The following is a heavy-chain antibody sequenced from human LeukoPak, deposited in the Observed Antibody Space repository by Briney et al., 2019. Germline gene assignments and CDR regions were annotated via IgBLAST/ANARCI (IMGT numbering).Heavy chain of an antibody. CDR2: IHYSGST. D-gene: IGHD5-12*01. J-gene: IGHJ4*02. Sequence: PSETLSLTCTVSGGSISSGDYYWGWIRQPPGKGLEWIGNIHYSGSTYYNPSLKSRVTISVDTSKNQFSLKLSSVSAADTAVYYCARWVATPRGYFDYWGQGALVTVSS. V-gene: IGHV4-39*01. CDR3: ARWVATPRGYFDY. CDR1: GGSISSGDYY.